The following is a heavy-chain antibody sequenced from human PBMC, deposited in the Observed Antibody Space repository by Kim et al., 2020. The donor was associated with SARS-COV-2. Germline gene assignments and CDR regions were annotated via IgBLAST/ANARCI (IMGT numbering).Heavy chain of an antibody. CDR2: ISSSSSYI. V-gene: IGHV3-21*01. Sequence: GGSLRLSCAASGFTFSSYSMNWVRQAPGKGLEWVSSISSSSSYIYYADSVKGRFTISRDNAKNSLYLQMNSLRAEDTAVYYCARDPAGIAAAGTGGYWGQGTLVTVSS. D-gene: IGHD6-13*01. CDR1: GFTFSSYS. J-gene: IGHJ4*02. CDR3: ARDPAGIAAAGTGGY.